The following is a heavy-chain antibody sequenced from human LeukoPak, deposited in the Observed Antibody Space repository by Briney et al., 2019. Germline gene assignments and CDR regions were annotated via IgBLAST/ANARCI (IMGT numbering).Heavy chain of an antibody. Sequence: PGGSLRLSCAASGFTFTRYAMSWVCQAPGKGLEWVSAISGSGGSTYYADSVKGRFTISRDNSQNTLYLQMNSLRAEDTAVYYCAIDLYRELRVYFQHWGQGTLVTVSS. CDR1: GFTFTRYA. J-gene: IGHJ1*01. CDR2: ISGSGGST. V-gene: IGHV3-23*01. D-gene: IGHD2-2*02. CDR3: AIDLYRELRVYFQH.